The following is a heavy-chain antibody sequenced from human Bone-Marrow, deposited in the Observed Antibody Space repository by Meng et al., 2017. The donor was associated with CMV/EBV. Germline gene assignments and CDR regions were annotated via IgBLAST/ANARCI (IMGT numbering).Heavy chain of an antibody. CDR3: ARGGDGVYYDFWSGYYKGYYYYYGMDV. CDR2: MNPNSGNT. CDR1: GYTFTSYD. D-gene: IGHD3-3*01. V-gene: IGHV1-8*01. Sequence: ASVKVSCKASGYTFTSYDINWVRQATGQGLEWMGWMNPNSGNTGYAQKFQGRVTMTRNTSISTAYMELSSLRSEDTAVYYCARGGDGVYYDFWSGYYKGYYYYYGMDVWGHGTTVTVSS. J-gene: IGHJ6*02.